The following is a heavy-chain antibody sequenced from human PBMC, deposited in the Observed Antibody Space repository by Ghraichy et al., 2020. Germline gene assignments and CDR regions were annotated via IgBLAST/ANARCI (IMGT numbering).Heavy chain of an antibody. Sequence: SETLSLTCIVSGGSISSYSWSWIRQPPGKGLEWIGYITYSGSTNQSPSLKSRVTISVDTSKNQVSLKLNSVTAADTAVYYCARPFEASAYRRPFDFWGQGIMVTVSS. D-gene: IGHD3-9*01. CDR2: ITYSGST. CDR1: GGSISSYS. CDR3: ARPFEASAYRRPFDF. V-gene: IGHV4-59*01. J-gene: IGHJ3*01.